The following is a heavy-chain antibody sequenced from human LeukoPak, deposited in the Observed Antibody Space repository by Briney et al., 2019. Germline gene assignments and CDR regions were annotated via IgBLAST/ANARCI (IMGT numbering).Heavy chain of an antibody. J-gene: IGHJ4*02. D-gene: IGHD2-15*01. V-gene: IGHV1-2*02. CDR2: INPNSGGT. Sequence: ASVKVSCKASGYTFTSYDINWVRQATGQGLEWMGWINPNSGGTNYAQKFQGRVTMTRDTSISTAYMELSRLRSDDTAVYYCARERKYCSGGSCYSEFDYWGQGTLVTVSS. CDR3: ARERKYCSGGSCYSEFDY. CDR1: GYTFTSYD.